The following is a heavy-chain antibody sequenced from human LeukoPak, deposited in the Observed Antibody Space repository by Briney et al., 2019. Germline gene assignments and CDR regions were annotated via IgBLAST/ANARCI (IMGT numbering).Heavy chain of an antibody. CDR1: GYSISSGYY. J-gene: IGHJ4*02. Sequence: SETLSLTCTVSGYSISSGYYWGWIRQPPGKGLEWIGSIYHSGSTYYNPSLKSRVTISVDTSKNQFSLKLSSVTAADTAVYYCARVTLSSSPDYWGQGTLVTVSS. D-gene: IGHD6-13*01. CDR2: IYHSGST. V-gene: IGHV4-38-2*02. CDR3: ARVTLSSSPDY.